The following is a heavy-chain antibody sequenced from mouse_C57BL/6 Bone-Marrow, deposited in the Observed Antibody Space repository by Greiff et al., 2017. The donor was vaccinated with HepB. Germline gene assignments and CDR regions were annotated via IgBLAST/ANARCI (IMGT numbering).Heavy chain of an antibody. V-gene: IGHV1-81*01. J-gene: IGHJ3*01. CDR1: GYTFTSYG. CDR3: ARGGYYYGSSYEWCAY. CDR2: IYPRSGNT. D-gene: IGHD1-1*01. Sequence: VQLQQSGAELARPGASVKLSCKASGYTFTSYGISWVKQRTGQGLEWIGEIYPRSGNTYYNEKFKGKATLTADKSSSTAYMELRSLTSEDSAVYFCARGGYYYGSSYEWCAYGGQGTLVTVSA.